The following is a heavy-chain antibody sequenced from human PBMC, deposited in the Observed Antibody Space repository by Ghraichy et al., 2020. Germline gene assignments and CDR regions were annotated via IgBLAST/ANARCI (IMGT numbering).Heavy chain of an antibody. D-gene: IGHD3-22*01. CDR3: ARDRGSYYDSSGYYHNWFDP. CDR1: GGSISSSNW. J-gene: IGHJ5*02. CDR2: IYHSGST. Sequence: SETLSLTCAVSGGSISSSNWWSWVRQPPGKGLEWIGEIYHSGSTNYNPSLKSRVTISVDKSKNQFSLKLSSVTAADTAVYYCARDRGSYYDSSGYYHNWFDPWGQGTLVTVSS. V-gene: IGHV4-4*02.